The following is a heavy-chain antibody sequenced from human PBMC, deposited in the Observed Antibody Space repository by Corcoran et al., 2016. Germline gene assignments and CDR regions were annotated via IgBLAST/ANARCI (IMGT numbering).Heavy chain of an antibody. D-gene: IGHD3-22*01. CDR2: IKSKTDGGTT. Sequence: EVQLVESGGGLVKPGGSLRLSCAASGFTFSNAWMSWVRQAPGKGLEWVGRIKSKTDGGTTDYAAPVKGRFTISRDDSKNTLYLQMNSLKTEGTAVYYCTTVTPDYDSRGPPLKDAFDIWGQGTMVTVSS. CDR1: GFTFSNAW. V-gene: IGHV3-15*01. CDR3: TTVTPDYDSRGPPLKDAFDI. J-gene: IGHJ3*02.